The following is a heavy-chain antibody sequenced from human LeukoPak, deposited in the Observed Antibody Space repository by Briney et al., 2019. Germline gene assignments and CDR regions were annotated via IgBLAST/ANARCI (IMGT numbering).Heavy chain of an antibody. CDR3: ARDDHGGIDY. Sequence: PGGSLRLSCAASGFAFSNYWMTWVRQAPGKGLEWEANIKQDGSDKYYVDSVRGRFAISRDNAKSSLFLQMNSLRAEDTAVYYCARDDHGGIDYWGQGTLVTVSS. J-gene: IGHJ4*02. D-gene: IGHD3-16*01. V-gene: IGHV3-7*03. CDR2: IKQDGSDK. CDR1: GFAFSNYW.